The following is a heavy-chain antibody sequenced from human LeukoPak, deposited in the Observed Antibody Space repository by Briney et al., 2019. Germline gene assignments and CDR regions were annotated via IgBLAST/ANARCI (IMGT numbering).Heavy chain of an antibody. D-gene: IGHD6-13*01. V-gene: IGHV3-7*03. CDR3: ARESLAAFDS. CDR2: IDEEGTEK. J-gene: IGHJ5*01. CDR1: GFNFNYFW. Sequence: GGFLRLSCAASGFNFNYFWMTWVRQAPGKGLEWVANIDEEGTEKYYVDSVKGRFTISRDNAKNSLYLQMNSLRAEDTAIYYCARESLAAFDSWGQGTLVTVSS.